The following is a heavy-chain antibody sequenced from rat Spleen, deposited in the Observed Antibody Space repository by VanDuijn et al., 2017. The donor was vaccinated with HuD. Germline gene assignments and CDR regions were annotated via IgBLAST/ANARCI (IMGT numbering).Heavy chain of an antibody. Sequence: EVQLVESGGGLVQPGRSLKLSCAASGFTFSNYYMAWVRQAPTKGLEWVASISTGGGNTYYRDSVKGRFTISRDNAKSTLYLQMDSLRSEDSATYYCARLCYDGSYISPYWYSDFWGPGTMVTVSS. J-gene: IGHJ1*01. CDR3: ARLCYDGSYISPYWYSDF. CDR2: ISTGGGNT. CDR1: GFTFSNYY. V-gene: IGHV5-25*01. D-gene: IGHD1-12*02.